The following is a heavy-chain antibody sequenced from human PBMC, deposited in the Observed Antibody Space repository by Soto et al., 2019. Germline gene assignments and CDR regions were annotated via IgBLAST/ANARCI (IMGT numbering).Heavy chain of an antibody. Sequence: QVQLVQSGAEVKKPGSSVKVSCKASGGTFSSYSFSWVRQAPGQGLEWMGGFSPMFGTANYAQKFLVGLTITADEFTSTVYMELSSLRSEDTAVYYCARGVTSGSFPPFDSWGQGTLVTVSS. D-gene: IGHD1-26*01. CDR2: FSPMFGTA. CDR3: ARGVTSGSFPPFDS. J-gene: IGHJ4*02. V-gene: IGHV1-69*12. CDR1: GGTFSSYS.